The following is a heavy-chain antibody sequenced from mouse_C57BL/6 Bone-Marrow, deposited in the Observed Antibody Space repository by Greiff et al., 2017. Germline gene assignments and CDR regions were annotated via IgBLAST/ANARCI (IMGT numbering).Heavy chain of an antibody. J-gene: IGHJ4*01. Sequence: VKLQESGAELVRPGTSVKMSCKASGYTFTNYWIGWAKQRPGHGLEWIGDIYPGGGYTNYNEKFKGKATLTADKSSNTAYMQFSSLTSEDSAIYYCARDGNHGAMDYWGQGTSVTVSS. V-gene: IGHV1-63*01. CDR3: ARDGNHGAMDY. CDR1: GYTFTNYW. D-gene: IGHD1-1*01. CDR2: IYPGGGYT.